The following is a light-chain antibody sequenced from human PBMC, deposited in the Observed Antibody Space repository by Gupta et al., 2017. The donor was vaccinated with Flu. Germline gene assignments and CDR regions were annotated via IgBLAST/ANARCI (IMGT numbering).Light chain of an antibody. CDR3: GTWDSSLSAPLYV. V-gene: IGLV1-51*02. Sequence: QSVLTQPPSVSAAPGQKVTISCSGSSSNIGNNYVSWYQQLPGTAPKLLIYENNKRPSGIPDRFSGSKSGTSATLGITGLQTGDEADYYCGTWDSSLSAPLYVFGTGTKVTVL. CDR2: ENN. CDR1: SSNIGNNY. J-gene: IGLJ1*01.